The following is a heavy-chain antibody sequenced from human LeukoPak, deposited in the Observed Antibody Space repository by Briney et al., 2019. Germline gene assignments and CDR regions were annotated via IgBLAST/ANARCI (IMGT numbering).Heavy chain of an antibody. Sequence: AGGSLRLSCAASGFTVNNNYMSCVRQAPGEGLEKVSVIYSAGTIYYADSVTGRFTISRDNSKNTLYLQMNSLRGEDTALYYCARESNGGVYFQHWSQGTVVTVSS. V-gene: IGHV3-53*05. CDR1: GFTVNNNY. CDR3: ARESNGGVYFQH. D-gene: IGHD2-8*02. J-gene: IGHJ1*01. CDR2: IYSAGTI.